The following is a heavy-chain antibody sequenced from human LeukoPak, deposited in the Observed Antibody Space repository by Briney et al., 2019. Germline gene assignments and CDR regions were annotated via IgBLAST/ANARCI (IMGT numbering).Heavy chain of an antibody. CDR1: GFTFDDYA. CDR2: ISKDARST. J-gene: IGHJ4*02. V-gene: IGHV3-43*02. D-gene: IGHD3-10*01. CDR3: AKGLRSESYYNAFDY. Sequence: GGSLRLSCAASGFTFDDYAMHWVRQASGKGLEWVSLISKDARSTYYVDSVKGRFTISRDNSKNSLYLQMNSLRVEDTALYYCAKGLRSESYYNAFDYWGQGTLVTVSS.